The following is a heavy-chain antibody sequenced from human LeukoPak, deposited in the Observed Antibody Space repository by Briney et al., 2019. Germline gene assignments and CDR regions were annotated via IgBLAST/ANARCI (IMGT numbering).Heavy chain of an antibody. CDR3: ARGYCANDHCNRGRLDP. V-gene: IGHV4-39*07. Sequence: SETLSLTCTVSGGSISSSNYFWGWIRQPPGKGLEWIGSMFYTGSTYYNPSLNSRVTISVDTSKNQFSLKVSSVTAADTAVYYCARGYCANDHCNRGRLDPWGQGTLVTVSS. D-gene: IGHD2-8*01. CDR1: GGSISSSNYF. J-gene: IGHJ5*02. CDR2: MFYTGST.